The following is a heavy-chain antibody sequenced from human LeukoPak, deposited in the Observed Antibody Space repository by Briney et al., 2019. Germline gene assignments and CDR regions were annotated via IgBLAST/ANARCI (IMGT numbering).Heavy chain of an antibody. CDR2: IHPRDSDT. Sequence: GASLKISCKGSGYTFTNYWIGWVRQMPGKGLEWMGIIHPRDSDTRYSPSLQGQVTMSADKSISTAYLQWSSLKASDTAMYYCARRDNDRSGYYLFDYWGQGTLVTVSS. CDR3: ARRDNDRSGYYLFDY. D-gene: IGHD3-22*01. V-gene: IGHV5-51*01. CDR1: GYTFTNYW. J-gene: IGHJ4*02.